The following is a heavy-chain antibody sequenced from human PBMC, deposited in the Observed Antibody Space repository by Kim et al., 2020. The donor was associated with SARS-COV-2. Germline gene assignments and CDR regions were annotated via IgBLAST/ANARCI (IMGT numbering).Heavy chain of an antibody. V-gene: IGHV3-30*18. CDR1: GFTFSSYG. CDR2: ISYDGSNK. J-gene: IGHJ4*02. Sequence: GGSLRLSCAASGFTFSSYGMHWVRQAPGKGLEWVAVISYDGSNKYYADSVKGRFTISRDNSKNTLYLQMNSLRAEDTAVYYCAKDQSYGSGSSLHWGQGTLVTVSS. D-gene: IGHD3-10*01. CDR3: AKDQSYGSGSSLH.